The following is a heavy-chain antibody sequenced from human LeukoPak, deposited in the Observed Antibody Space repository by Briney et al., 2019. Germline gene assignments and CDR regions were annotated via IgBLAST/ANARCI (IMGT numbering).Heavy chain of an antibody. CDR1: GYTFTSYY. J-gene: IGHJ4*02. CDR2: INPSGGST. V-gene: IGHV1-46*01. D-gene: IGHD3-9*01. Sequence: AASVKVSCKASGYTFTSYYMHWVRQAPGQGLEWMGIINPSGGSTSYAQKFQGRVTMTRDTSTSTVYMELSSLRSEDTAVYYCASAPYYDILTGYFPIDYWGQGTLVTVSS. CDR3: ASAPYYDILTGYFPIDY.